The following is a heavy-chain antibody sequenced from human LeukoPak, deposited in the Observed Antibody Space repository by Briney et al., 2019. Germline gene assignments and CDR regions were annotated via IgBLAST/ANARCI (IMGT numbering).Heavy chain of an antibody. Sequence: SETLSLTCTVSGGSIISSSYYWGWIRQPPGKGLEWIGSIYYTGSTNYNPSLKSRVTISVDKSKNQFSLKLSSVTAADTAVYYCARGMTGSPYDAFDIWGQGTMVTVSS. CDR1: GGSIISSSYY. D-gene: IGHD3-10*01. V-gene: IGHV4-39*07. CDR3: ARGMTGSPYDAFDI. J-gene: IGHJ3*02. CDR2: IYYTGST.